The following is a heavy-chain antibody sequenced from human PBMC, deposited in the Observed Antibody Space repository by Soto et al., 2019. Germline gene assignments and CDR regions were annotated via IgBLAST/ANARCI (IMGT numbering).Heavy chain of an antibody. J-gene: IGHJ6*02. CDR3: ARDPKGRYYYYGMDV. Sequence: ASVKVSCKASGYTFTSYGISWVRQAPGQGLEWMGWISAGNGNTKYSQKFQGRVTITRDTSASTAYMELSSLRSEDTAVYYCARDPKGRYYYYGMDVWGQGTTVTVSS. V-gene: IGHV1-18*01. CDR1: GYTFTSYG. CDR2: ISAGNGNT.